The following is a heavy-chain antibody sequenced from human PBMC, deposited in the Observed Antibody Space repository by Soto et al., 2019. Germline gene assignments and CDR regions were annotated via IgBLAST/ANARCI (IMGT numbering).Heavy chain of an antibody. Sequence: QLPGKGLEWIGYIFDSGSTNYNPSLKSRVTFSLDTSKNQFSLKLSSVTAADTAVYYCARDRGASDSFDIWGQGTLVTVSS. D-gene: IGHD3-16*01. CDR3: ARDRGASDSFDI. V-gene: IGHV4-59*01. J-gene: IGHJ3*02. CDR2: IFDSGST.